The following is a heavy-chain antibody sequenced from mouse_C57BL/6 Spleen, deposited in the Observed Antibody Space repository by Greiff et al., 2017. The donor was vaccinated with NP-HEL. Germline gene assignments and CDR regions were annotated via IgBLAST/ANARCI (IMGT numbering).Heavy chain of an antibody. CDR3: ARFSYYGSSYDYFDY. J-gene: IGHJ2*01. CDR1: GYSFTGYY. V-gene: IGHV1-42*01. CDR2: INPSTGGT. Sequence: EVQLQQSGPELVKPGASVKISCKASGYSFTGYYMNWVKQSPEKSLEWIGEINPSTGGTTYNQKFKAKATLTVDKSSSTAYMQLKSLTSEDSAVYYCARFSYYGSSYDYFDYWGQGTTLTVSS. D-gene: IGHD1-1*01.